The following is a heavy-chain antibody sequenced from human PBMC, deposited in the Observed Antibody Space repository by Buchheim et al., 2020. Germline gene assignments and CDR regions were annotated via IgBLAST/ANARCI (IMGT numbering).Heavy chain of an antibody. J-gene: IGHJ4*02. CDR3: ARDRSCSSTSCQWAIDY. V-gene: IGHV1-2*04. CDR2: INPNSGGK. CDR1: GYTFTGYY. D-gene: IGHD2-2*01. Sequence: QVQLVQSGAEVKKPGASVKVSCKASGYTFTGYYMHWVRQAPGQGLEWMGWINPNSGGKNYAQKFQGWVTMTRDTSTSTVYMELSSLRSEDTAVYYCARDRSCSSTSCQWAIDYWGQGTL.